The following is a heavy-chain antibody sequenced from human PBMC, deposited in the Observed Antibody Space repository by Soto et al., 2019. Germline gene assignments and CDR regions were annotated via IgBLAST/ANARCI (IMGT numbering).Heavy chain of an antibody. Sequence: SETLSLTCTVSGGSVSSGSYYWSWIRQPPGKGLEWIGYIYYSGITNYNPSLKSRVTISVDTSKNQFSLKLSSVTAADTAVYYCAREGCSSTSCFRAWANWFDPWGQGTLVTVSS. CDR1: GGSVSSGSYY. CDR3: AREGCSSTSCFRAWANWFDP. V-gene: IGHV4-61*01. D-gene: IGHD2-2*01. CDR2: IYYSGIT. J-gene: IGHJ5*02.